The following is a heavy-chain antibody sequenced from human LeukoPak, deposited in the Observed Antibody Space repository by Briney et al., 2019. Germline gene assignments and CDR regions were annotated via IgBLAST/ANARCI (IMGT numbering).Heavy chain of an antibody. J-gene: IGHJ4*02. V-gene: IGHV1-69*05. CDR3: ARDRGYSGYDPFDY. CDR2: IIPIFGTA. Sequence: SVKVSCKASGGTFSSYAISWVRQAPGQGLEWMGGIIPIFGTANYAQKFQGRVTITTDKSTSTAYMELSSLRSEDTAVYYCARDRGYSGYDPFDYWGQGTLVTVSS. D-gene: IGHD5-12*01. CDR1: GGTFSSYA.